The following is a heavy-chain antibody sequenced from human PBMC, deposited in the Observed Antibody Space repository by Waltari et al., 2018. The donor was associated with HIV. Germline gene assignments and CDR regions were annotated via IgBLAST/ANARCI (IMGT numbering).Heavy chain of an antibody. CDR2: IYYSGTA. J-gene: IGHJ4*02. Sequence: QLHLQESGPGLVKPSETLSITCSVSGASISSRSYYWAWIRQPPGKGLEWIGAIYYSGTAYYNPSVKSRVSASLDASKNELSLKLTSVTATDTALYYCARLRFHSLYYFDSWGPGILVTVSS. D-gene: IGHD3-16*01. V-gene: IGHV4-39*01. CDR3: ARLRFHSLYYFDS. CDR1: GASISSRSYY.